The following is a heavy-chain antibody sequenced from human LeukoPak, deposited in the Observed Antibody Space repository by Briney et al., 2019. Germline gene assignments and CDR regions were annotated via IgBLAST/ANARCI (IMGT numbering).Heavy chain of an antibody. V-gene: IGHV1-2*02. D-gene: IGHD3-10*01. Sequence: RASVKVSCKASGYTFTGYYIHWVRQAPGQGLEWMGWINPNINGTNYAQKFQGRVTMTGDRSISTAYMELSRLRSDDTAVYYCARASDYYGSGRYSPRFDYWGQGTLVTVSS. CDR2: INPNINGT. CDR3: ARASDYYGSGRYSPRFDY. J-gene: IGHJ4*02. CDR1: GYTFTGYY.